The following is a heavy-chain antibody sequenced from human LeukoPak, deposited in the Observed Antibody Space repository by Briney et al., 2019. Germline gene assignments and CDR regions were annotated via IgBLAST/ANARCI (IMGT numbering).Heavy chain of an antibody. V-gene: IGHV4-31*03. D-gene: IGHD6-13*01. CDR1: GGSISSGGYY. J-gene: IGHJ6*02. Sequence: SETLSLTCTVSGGSISSGGYYWSWIRQHPGKGLEWIGYIYYSGSTYYNPSLKSRVTISVDTSKNQFSLKLSSVTAADTAVYYCARESLSSSPRRYGMDVWGQGTTVTVSS. CDR3: ARESLSSSPRRYGMDV. CDR2: IYYSGST.